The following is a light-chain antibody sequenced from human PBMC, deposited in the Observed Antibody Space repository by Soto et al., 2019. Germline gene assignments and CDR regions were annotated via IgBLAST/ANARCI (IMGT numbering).Light chain of an antibody. V-gene: IGLV4-60*02. CDR2: LEGSGSY. CDR3: ETWDFNTRV. CDR1: SGHSSYI. Sequence: QSVLTQSSSASASLGSSVKLTCTLSSGHSSYIIAWHQQQPGKAPRYLMKLEGSGSYNKGSGVPDRFSGSSSGADRYLTISILQFEDEADYYCETWDFNTRVFGGGTKLIVL. J-gene: IGLJ3*02.